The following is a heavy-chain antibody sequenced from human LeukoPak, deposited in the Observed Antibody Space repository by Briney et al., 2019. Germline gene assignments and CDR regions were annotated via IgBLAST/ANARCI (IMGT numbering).Heavy chain of an antibody. Sequence: SETLSLTCTVSGYSIISDYFWGWIRQPPGKGLEGIGTIYHSGSTYYSPSLKSRVTVSVDTSKKELCLKLSSVTAADTAVYFCARGIVGSRDFYFRYYFDYWGQGTLVTVSS. CDR3: ARGIVGSRDFYFRYYFDY. J-gene: IGHJ4*02. CDR1: GYSIISDYF. V-gene: IGHV4-38-2*02. CDR2: IYHSGST. D-gene: IGHD3/OR15-3a*01.